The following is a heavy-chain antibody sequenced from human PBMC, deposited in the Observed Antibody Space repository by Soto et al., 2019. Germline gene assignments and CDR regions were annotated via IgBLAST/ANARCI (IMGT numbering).Heavy chain of an antibody. Sequence: DVQLLESGGHLVQPGGSLRLSCAASGFTFSSYAMSWVRQAPGKGLEWVSSVSAGGDMTYYSDSVKGRFTISRDNSNNALFLQMNSLRIEDTALYYCARGDRGGSVSPASYYYSGLDVWGQGATVTVSS. D-gene: IGHD3-10*01. J-gene: IGHJ6*02. CDR2: VSAGGDMT. CDR1: GFTFSSYA. CDR3: ARGDRGGSVSPASYYYSGLDV. V-gene: IGHV3-23*01.